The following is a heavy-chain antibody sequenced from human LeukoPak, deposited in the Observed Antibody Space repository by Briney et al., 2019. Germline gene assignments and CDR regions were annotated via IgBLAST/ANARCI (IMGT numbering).Heavy chain of an antibody. Sequence: GASVKVSCKASGYTFTSYGISWVRQAPGRGLEWMGWISAYNGNTNYAQKLQGRVTMTTDTSTSTAYMELRSLRSDDTAVYYCARAFLNIAAAGTPRPNYYYYGMDVWGQGTTVTVSS. D-gene: IGHD6-13*01. CDR2: ISAYNGNT. CDR3: ARAFLNIAAAGTPRPNYYYYGMDV. J-gene: IGHJ6*02. V-gene: IGHV1-18*01. CDR1: GYTFTSYG.